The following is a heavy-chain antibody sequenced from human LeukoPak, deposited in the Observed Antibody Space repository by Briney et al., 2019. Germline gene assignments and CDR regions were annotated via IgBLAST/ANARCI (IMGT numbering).Heavy chain of an antibody. CDR1: GFTFDDYA. Sequence: SLRLSCAASGFTFDDYAMHWVRQAPGKGLEWVSGISWNSGSIGYADSVKGRFAISRDNAKNSLYLQMNSLRAEDTALYYCAKALHPHGSSWFDYWGQGTLVTVSS. CDR3: AKALHPHGSSWFDY. D-gene: IGHD6-13*01. CDR2: ISWNSGSI. J-gene: IGHJ4*02. V-gene: IGHV3-9*01.